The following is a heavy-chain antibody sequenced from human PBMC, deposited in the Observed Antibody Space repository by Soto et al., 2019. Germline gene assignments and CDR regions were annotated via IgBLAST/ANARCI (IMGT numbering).Heavy chain of an antibody. V-gene: IGHV3-48*03. CDR3: ASCFDVTGYYYFTY. J-gene: IGHJ4*02. D-gene: IGHD3-9*01. Sequence: HPGGSLRLSCAASGFTFSSYEMNWVRQAPGKGLEWIAYISSSGSTIYYADSVKGRFTISRDNAKKSLYLQMNSLGAEDTAVYYCASCFDVTGYYYFTYWGQGTPVTV. CDR1: GFTFSSYE. CDR2: ISSSGSTI.